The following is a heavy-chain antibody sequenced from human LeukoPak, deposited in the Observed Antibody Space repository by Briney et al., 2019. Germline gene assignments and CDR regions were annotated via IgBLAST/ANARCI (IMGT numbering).Heavy chain of an antibody. V-gene: IGHV3-23*01. CDR3: ARFWAVAGSFDP. J-gene: IGHJ5*02. Sequence: GGSLRLSCAASGFTFSSYAMTWVRQAPGKGLEWVSGVSGSGGSTYYADSVKGRFTISRDNSKNTLYLQMNSLRAEDTAVYYCARFWAVAGSFDPWGQGTLVTVSS. CDR1: GFTFSSYA. CDR2: VSGSGGST. D-gene: IGHD6-19*01.